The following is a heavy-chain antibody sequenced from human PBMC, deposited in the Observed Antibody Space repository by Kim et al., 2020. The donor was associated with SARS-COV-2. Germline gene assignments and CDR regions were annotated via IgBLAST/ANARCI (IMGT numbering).Heavy chain of an antibody. V-gene: IGHV1-69*13. Sequence: SVKVSCKASGGTFSSYAISWVRQAPGQGLEWMGGIIPIFGTANYAQKFQGRVTITADESTSTAYMELSSLRSEDTAVYYCARTTVVPYYYYGMDVWGQGTTVTVSS. CDR1: GGTFSSYA. J-gene: IGHJ6*02. CDR3: ARTTVVPYYYYGMDV. CDR2: IIPIFGTA. D-gene: IGHD2-2*01.